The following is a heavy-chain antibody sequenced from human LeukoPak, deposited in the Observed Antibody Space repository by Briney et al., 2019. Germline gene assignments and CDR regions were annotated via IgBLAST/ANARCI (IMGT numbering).Heavy chain of an antibody. Sequence: SETLSLTCTVSGGSISSYYWSWIRQPPGKGLEWIGYIYYSGSTNYNPSLKSRVTISVDTSKNQFSLKLSSVTAADTAVYYCARVKHYYDSSGYYGPDAFDIWGQGTMVTVSS. D-gene: IGHD3-22*01. CDR1: GGSISSYY. V-gene: IGHV4-59*01. J-gene: IGHJ3*02. CDR2: IYYSGST. CDR3: ARVKHYYDSSGYYGPDAFDI.